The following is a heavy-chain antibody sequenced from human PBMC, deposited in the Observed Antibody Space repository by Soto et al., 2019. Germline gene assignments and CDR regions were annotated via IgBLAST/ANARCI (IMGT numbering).Heavy chain of an antibody. CDR1: GFTFSSYA. J-gene: IGHJ6*03. D-gene: IGHD3-9*01. CDR3: ATAPWELRYVDWLSGFYYYYYMGV. V-gene: IGHV3-23*01. CDR2: ISGSGGST. Sequence: GGSLRLSCAASGFTFSSYAMSWVRQAPGKGLEWVSAISGSGGSTYYADSVKGRFTISRDNSKNTLYLQMNSLRAEDTPVYCCATAPWELRYVDWLSGFYYYYYMGVWGKGTTFTVSS.